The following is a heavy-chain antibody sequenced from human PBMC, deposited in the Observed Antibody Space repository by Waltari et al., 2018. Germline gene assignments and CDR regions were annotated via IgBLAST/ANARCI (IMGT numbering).Heavy chain of an antibody. CDR2: ISAYNGNT. V-gene: IGHV1-18*04. CDR3: ASGVEPATFDY. J-gene: IGHJ4*02. Sequence: QVQLVQSGAEVKKPGASVKLSCRASGYTFTSHGSSWVRQHPGQGLEWMGWISAYNGNTNYAQKRQGRVTMTTDTSTSTAYMELRSLRSDDTAVYYCASGVEPATFDYWGQGTLVTVSS. CDR1: GYTFTSHG. D-gene: IGHD2-15*01.